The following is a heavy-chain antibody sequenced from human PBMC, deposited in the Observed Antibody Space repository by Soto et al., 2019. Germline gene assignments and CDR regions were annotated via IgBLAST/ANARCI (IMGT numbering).Heavy chain of an antibody. CDR1: GGSISSYY. Sequence: SETLSLTCTVSGGSISSYYWSWIRQPPGKGLEWIGYIYYSGNTDYNPSLKSRVTTSVDTSKNQFSLKLSSVTAADTAVYYCARGPYGSGSYLDYWGQGTLVTVSS. V-gene: IGHV4-59*01. J-gene: IGHJ4*02. CDR3: ARGPYGSGSYLDY. CDR2: IYYSGNT. D-gene: IGHD3-10*01.